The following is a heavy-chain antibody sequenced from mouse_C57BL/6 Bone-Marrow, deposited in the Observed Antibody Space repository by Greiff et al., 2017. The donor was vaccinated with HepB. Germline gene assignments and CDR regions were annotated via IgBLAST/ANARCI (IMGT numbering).Heavy chain of an antibody. J-gene: IGHJ2*01. CDR3: ARGYSNFFDY. V-gene: IGHV1-82*01. CDR1: GYAFSSSW. D-gene: IGHD2-5*01. CDR2: IYPGDGDT. Sequence: QVQLQQSGPELVKPGASVKISCKASGYAFSSSWMNWVKQRPGKGLEWIGRIYPGDGDTNYNGKFKGKATLTADKSSSTAYMQLSSLTSEDSAVYFCARGYSNFFDYWDQGTTLTVSS.